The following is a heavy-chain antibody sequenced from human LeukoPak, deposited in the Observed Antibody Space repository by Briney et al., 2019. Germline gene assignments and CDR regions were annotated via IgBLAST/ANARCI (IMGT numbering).Heavy chain of an antibody. V-gene: IGHV5-51*01. CDR2: IYPADSDT. CDR3: ARRPPTVVTLSRDALHI. Sequence: GESLKISCKGSGYTFSNYWIGWVRQMPGKGLEWMGIIYPADSDTTYSPSFRGQVTIPADKSINTAYLQWSSLKASDTAMYYCARRPPTVVTLSRDALHIWGQGTMTVSS. D-gene: IGHD4-23*01. CDR1: GYTFSNYW. J-gene: IGHJ3*02.